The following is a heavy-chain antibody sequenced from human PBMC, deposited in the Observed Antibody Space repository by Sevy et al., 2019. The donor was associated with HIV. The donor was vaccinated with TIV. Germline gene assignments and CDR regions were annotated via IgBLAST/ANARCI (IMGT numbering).Heavy chain of an antibody. CDR1: GYTFTSYD. CDR2: MNPNSGNT. D-gene: IGHD3-9*01. J-gene: IGHJ3*02. CDR3: ARLKGNYDILTGYYLSRDAFDI. V-gene: IGHV1-8*01. Sequence: ASVKVSCKASGYTFTSYDINWVRQATGQGLEWIGWMNPNSGNTGYAQKFQGRVTMTRNTSISTAYMELSSLRSEDTAVYYCARLKGNYDILTGYYLSRDAFDIWGQWTMVTVSS.